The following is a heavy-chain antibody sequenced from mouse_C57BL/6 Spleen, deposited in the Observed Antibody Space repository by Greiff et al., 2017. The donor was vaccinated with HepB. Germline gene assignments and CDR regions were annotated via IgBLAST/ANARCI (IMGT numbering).Heavy chain of an antibody. J-gene: IGHJ2*01. V-gene: IGHV1-80*01. D-gene: IGHD1-1*01. CDR2: IYPGDGDT. Sequence: VQLQQSGAELVKPGASVKISCKASGYAFSSYWMNWVKQRPGKGLEWIGQIYPGDGDTNYNGKFKGKATLTADKSSSTAYMQLSSLTSEDSAVYFCTRSSNYYGFDYWGQGTTLTVSS. CDR1: GYAFSSYW. CDR3: TRSSNYYGFDY.